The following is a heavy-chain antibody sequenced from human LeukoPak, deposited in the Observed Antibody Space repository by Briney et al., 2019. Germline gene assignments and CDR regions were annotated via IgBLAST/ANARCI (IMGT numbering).Heavy chain of an antibody. CDR1: GFTFGIYA. V-gene: IGHV3-23*01. D-gene: IGHD3-16*02. J-gene: IGHJ4*02. CDR3: NPSYRSFDY. CDR2: ISSNRDKT. Sequence: PGGSLRLSCAASGFTFGIYAVSWVRQAPGRGLEWVSVISSNRDKTHYADSVKGRFTISRDNSKNTLYVQMNSLRAEDTAVYYCNPSYRSFDYWGQGTLVTVSS.